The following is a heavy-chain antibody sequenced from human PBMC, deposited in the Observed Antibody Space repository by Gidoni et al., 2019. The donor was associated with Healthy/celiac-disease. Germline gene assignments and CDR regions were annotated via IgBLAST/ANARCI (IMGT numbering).Heavy chain of an antibody. Sequence: QVQLQESGPGLVKPSETLSLTCTVSGYPISSGYYWGWIRQPPGKGLEWIGSIYHSGSTYYNPSLKSRVTISVDTSKNQFSLKLSSVTAADTAVYYCARGEGVGLGAFDIWGQGTMVTVSS. CDR1: GYPISSGYY. V-gene: IGHV4-38-2*02. CDR2: IYHSGST. D-gene: IGHD2-8*01. CDR3: ARGEGVGLGAFDI. J-gene: IGHJ3*02.